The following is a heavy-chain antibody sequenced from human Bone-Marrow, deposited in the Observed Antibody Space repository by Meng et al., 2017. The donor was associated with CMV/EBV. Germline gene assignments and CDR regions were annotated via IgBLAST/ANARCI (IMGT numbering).Heavy chain of an antibody. V-gene: IGHV3-7*01. J-gene: IGHJ3*01. CDR1: GFTFSNHW. CDR3: ARDCSSTSCCN. Sequence: GESLKISCEAPGFTFSNHWMGWVRQAPGKGREWVADKRKDAGERYYLDSVKGRFTISRENAKNTMHLQMNSLRAEDTAVYYCARDCSSTSCCNWGQGTMVTVSS. CDR2: KRKDAGER. D-gene: IGHD2-2*01.